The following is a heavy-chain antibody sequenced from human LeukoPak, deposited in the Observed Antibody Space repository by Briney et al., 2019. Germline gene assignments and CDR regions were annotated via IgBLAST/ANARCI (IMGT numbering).Heavy chain of an antibody. CDR1: GFPFSTHS. Sequence: GGYLRLSCAASGFPFSTHSLNWVRQAPGKGLEWVSSISAGGDFVYYGDSVKGRFTMSRDNAKNSLHLQMDSLTAEDTAVYYCVRDKYDRSNYAYCDLWGRGTLISVSS. D-gene: IGHD3-22*01. CDR3: VRDKYDRSNYAYCDL. CDR2: ISAGGDFV. J-gene: IGHJ4*02. V-gene: IGHV3-21*01.